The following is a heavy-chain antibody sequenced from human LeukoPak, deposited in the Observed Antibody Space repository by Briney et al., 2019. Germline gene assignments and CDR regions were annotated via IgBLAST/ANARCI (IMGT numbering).Heavy chain of an antibody. J-gene: IGHJ4*02. CDR2: INPNSGGT. Sequence: ASVKVSCKASGYTFTGYYMHWVRQAPGQGLEWMGWINPNSGGTNYAQKFQGRVTMTRDTSISTAYMELSSLRSEDTAVYYCALGGSPLPGYFDYWGQGNLVTVSS. V-gene: IGHV1-2*02. D-gene: IGHD1-26*01. CDR1: GYTFTGYY. CDR3: ALGGSPLPGYFDY.